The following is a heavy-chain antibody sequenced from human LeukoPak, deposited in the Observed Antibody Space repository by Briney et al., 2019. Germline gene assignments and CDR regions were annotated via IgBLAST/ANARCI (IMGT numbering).Heavy chain of an antibody. V-gene: IGHV3-7*04. CDR3: AGEGFLWFGEFGY. Sequence: GGSLRLSCAASGFTFSSYWMSWVRQAPGKGLEWVANIKQDGSEKYYVDSVKGRFTISRDNAKNSLYLQMNSLRAEDTAVYYCAGEGFLWFGEFGYWGQGTLVTVAS. CDR1: GFTFSSYW. J-gene: IGHJ4*02. CDR2: IKQDGSEK. D-gene: IGHD3-10*01.